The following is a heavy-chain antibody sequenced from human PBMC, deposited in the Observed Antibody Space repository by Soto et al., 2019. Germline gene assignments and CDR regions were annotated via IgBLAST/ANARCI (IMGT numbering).Heavy chain of an antibody. CDR1: GFTVSSNY. Sequence: EVQLVESGGGLVQPGGSLRLSCAASGFTVSSNYMSWVRQAPGKGLEWVSVIYSGGSTYYADSVKGRFTISRDNSKNTLYLQMNSLRAEDTAVYYCARVPLDIRGWYYWYFDLWGRGTLVTVSS. J-gene: IGHJ2*01. D-gene: IGHD6-19*01. V-gene: IGHV3-66*01. CDR2: IYSGGST. CDR3: ARVPLDIRGWYYWYFDL.